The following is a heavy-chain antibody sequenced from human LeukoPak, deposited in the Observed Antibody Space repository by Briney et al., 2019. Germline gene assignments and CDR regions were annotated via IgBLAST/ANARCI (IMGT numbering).Heavy chain of an antibody. CDR1: GGSISSYY. J-gene: IGHJ3*02. D-gene: IGHD3-22*01. CDR2: IYTSGST. V-gene: IGHV4-4*07. Sequence: SETLSLTCTVSGGSISSYYWSWIRQPAGKGLEWIGRIYTSGSTNYNPSLESRVTMSVDTSKNQFSLKLSSVTAADTAVYYCARDPNYYDSSGYYTDAFDIWGQGTMVTVSS. CDR3: ARDPNYYDSSGYYTDAFDI.